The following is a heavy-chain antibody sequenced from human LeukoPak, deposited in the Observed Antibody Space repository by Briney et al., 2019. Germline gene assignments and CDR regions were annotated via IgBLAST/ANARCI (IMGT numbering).Heavy chain of an antibody. CDR1: GYSFTSYW. D-gene: IGHD1-1*01. CDR3: ARDSGGTTSYFDY. Sequence: GESLRISCKGSGYSFTSYWIGWVRQMPGKGLEWMGSIYPGDSDTRFSPSFQGQVTISADKSISTAYLQWSSLKASDTAMYYCARDSGGTTSYFDYWGQGTLVTVSS. J-gene: IGHJ4*02. CDR2: IYPGDSDT. V-gene: IGHV5-51*01.